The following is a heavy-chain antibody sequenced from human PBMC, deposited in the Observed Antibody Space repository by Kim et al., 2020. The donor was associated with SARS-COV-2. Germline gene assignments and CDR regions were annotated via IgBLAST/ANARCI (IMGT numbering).Heavy chain of an antibody. V-gene: IGHV1-2*04. J-gene: IGHJ6*02. D-gene: IGHD6-19*01. CDR1: GYTFTGYY. Sequence: ASVKVSCKASGYTFTGYYMHWVRQAPGQGLEWMGWINPNSGGTNYAQKFQGWVTMTRDTSISTAYMELSRLRSDDTAVYYCARSLVAGTLYYYYYYGMDVWGQGTTVTVSS. CDR3: ARSLVAGTLYYYYYYGMDV. CDR2: INPNSGGT.